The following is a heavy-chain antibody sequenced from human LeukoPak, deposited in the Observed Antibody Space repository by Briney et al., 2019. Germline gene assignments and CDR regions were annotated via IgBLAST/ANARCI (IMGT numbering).Heavy chain of an antibody. D-gene: IGHD6-19*01. CDR2: IKSKTDGGTT. J-gene: IGHJ4*02. Sequence: KPGGSLRLSCAASGFTFSSYAMSWVRQAPGKGLEWVGRIKSKTDGGTTDYAAPVKGRFTISRDDSKNTLYLQMNSLKTEDTAVYYCTTDSSGWYVLENGTFDYWGQGTLVTVSS. CDR3: TTDSSGWYVLENGTFDY. CDR1: GFTFSSYA. V-gene: IGHV3-15*01.